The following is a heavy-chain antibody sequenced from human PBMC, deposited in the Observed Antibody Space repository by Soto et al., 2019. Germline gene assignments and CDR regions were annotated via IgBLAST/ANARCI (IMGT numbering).Heavy chain of an antibody. V-gene: IGHV2-5*02. CDR3: AHSEFGSYVGAFVI. CDR2: IYGDDDK. CDR1: GFSLTTSGVA. D-gene: IGHD3-10*01. Sequence: QITLKESGPSLVKPTQTLTLTCTFSGFSLTTSGVAVGWIRQPPGKALGWLALIYGDDDKRYSTSLKTRLAISRGSFENQVVLTMTDMDPVDTASDYCAHSEFGSYVGAFVIWGQGTIVTVSS. J-gene: IGHJ3*02.